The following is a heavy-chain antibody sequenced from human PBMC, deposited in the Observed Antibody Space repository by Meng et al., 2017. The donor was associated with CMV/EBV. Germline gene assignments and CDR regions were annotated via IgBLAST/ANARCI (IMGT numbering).Heavy chain of an antibody. Sequence: ASVKASCKASGYTFTGYYMHWVRQAPGQGLEWMGWINPNSGGTNYAQKFQGRVTMTRDTSISTAYMEVSRLRSDDTAVYYCARRPGIAAAGTYYGMDVWGQGTTVTVSS. D-gene: IGHD6-13*01. CDR3: ARRPGIAAAGTYYGMDV. V-gene: IGHV1-2*02. CDR1: GYTFTGYY. CDR2: INPNSGGT. J-gene: IGHJ6*02.